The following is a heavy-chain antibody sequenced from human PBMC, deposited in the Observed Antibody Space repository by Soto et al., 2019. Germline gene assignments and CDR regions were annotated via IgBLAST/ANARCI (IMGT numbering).Heavy chain of an antibody. CDR1: GGSISSSSYY. D-gene: IGHD3-22*01. CDR3: ARRARLYYMDV. J-gene: IGHJ6*03. Sequence: SETLSLTCTVSGGSISSSSYYWGWIRQPPGKGLEWIGYIYYSGSTNYNPSLKSRVTISVDTSKNQFSLKLSSVTAADTAVYYCARRARLYYMDVWGKGTTVTVSS. CDR2: IYYSGST. V-gene: IGHV4-61*05.